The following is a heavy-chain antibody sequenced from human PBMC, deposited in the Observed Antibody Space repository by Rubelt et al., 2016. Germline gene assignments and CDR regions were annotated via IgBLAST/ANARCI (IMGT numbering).Heavy chain of an antibody. CDR1: GFTFRSNA. CDR2: ISRDSIFT. CDR3: VSPETSSSWYGVMVK. V-gene: IGHV3-21*01. Sequence: EVRLGESGGALVQPGGSLRLSCAASGFTFRSNAMNWVRQAPGKGLEWVSTISRDSIFTYYADSVKGRFTISRVNAKNSLYLEMNSLRAGDTAVYYCVSPETSSSWYGVMVKWGQGTLVTVSS. J-gene: IGHJ4*02. D-gene: IGHD6-13*01.